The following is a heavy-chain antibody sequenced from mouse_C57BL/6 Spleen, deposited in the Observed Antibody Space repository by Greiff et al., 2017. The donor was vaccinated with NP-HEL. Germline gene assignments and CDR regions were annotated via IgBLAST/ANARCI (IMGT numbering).Heavy chain of an antibody. CDR2: TNPTNGRT. Sequence: VQLQQSGAELVKAGASVKMSCKASGYTFTSYWMHWVKQRLGQGLEWFAETNPTNGRTYYNEKFKSKATLPVDKSSSTSYMLLRGPTFEDSAVYNWARSKKIVATYFDYWGQGTTLTVSS. J-gene: IGHJ2*01. V-gene: IGHV1S81*02. CDR1: GYTFTSYW. D-gene: IGHD1-1*01. CDR3: ARSKKIVATYFDY.